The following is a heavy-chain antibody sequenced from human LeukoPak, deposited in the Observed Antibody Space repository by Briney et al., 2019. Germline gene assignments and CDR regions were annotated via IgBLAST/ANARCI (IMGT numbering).Heavy chain of an antibody. Sequence: GRSLRLSCAASGFTFSSCGMHWVRQAPGKGLEWVAVISYDGSNKYYADSVKGRFTISRDNPKNTLYLQMNSLRAEDTAVYYCAKHGAYYYGSGSYTYYFDYWGQGTLVTVSS. D-gene: IGHD3-10*01. V-gene: IGHV3-30*18. CDR3: AKHGAYYYGSGSYTYYFDY. CDR1: GFTFSSCG. J-gene: IGHJ4*02. CDR2: ISYDGSNK.